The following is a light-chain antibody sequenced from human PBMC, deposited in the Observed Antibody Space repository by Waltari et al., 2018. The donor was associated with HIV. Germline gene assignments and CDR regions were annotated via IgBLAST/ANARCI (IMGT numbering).Light chain of an antibody. J-gene: IGLJ3*02. CDR3: GTWDTSLSAGV. CDR1: SSNIGNNY. Sequence: QSVLTPPPSVSAAPGQKVVISCSGSSSNIGNNYVSWFPQLPGTAPKFIIYDNNKRPSGIPDRFSGSRSGTSATLSITGLQTGDEADYYCGTWDTSLSAGVFGGGTKVTVL. V-gene: IGLV1-51*01. CDR2: DNN.